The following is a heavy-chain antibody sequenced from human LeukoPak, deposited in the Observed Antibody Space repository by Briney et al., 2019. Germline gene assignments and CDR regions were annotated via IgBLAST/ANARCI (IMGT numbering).Heavy chain of an antibody. CDR1: GGSISSSSYY. V-gene: IGHV4-39*07. CDR2: IYYSGST. D-gene: IGHD3-22*01. Sequence: SETLSLTCTVSGGSISSSSYYWGWIRQPPGEGLEWIGSIYYSGSTYYNPSLKSRVTISVDTSKNQFSLKLSSVTAADTAVYYCARGGEYYYDSSGYYYDYWGQGTLVTVSS. J-gene: IGHJ4*02. CDR3: ARGGEYYYDSSGYYYDY.